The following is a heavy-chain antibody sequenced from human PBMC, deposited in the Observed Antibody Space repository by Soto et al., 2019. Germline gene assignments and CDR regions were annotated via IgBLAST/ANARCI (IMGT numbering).Heavy chain of an antibody. CDR2: ISAYNGNT. V-gene: IGHV1-18*01. J-gene: IGHJ6*02. D-gene: IGHD6-13*01. Sequence: ASVKVSCKASGYTFTSYGVTWVRQAPGQGLEWMGWISAYNGNTNYAQNLQGRVTMTTDTSTSTAYMELRSLRSDDTAVYYCARDATSSWSQGSYYNGMDVWGQGTTVTVSS. CDR1: GYTFTSYG. CDR3: ARDATSSWSQGSYYNGMDV.